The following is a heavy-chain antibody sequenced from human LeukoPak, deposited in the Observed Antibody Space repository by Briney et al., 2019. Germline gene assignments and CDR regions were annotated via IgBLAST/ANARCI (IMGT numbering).Heavy chain of an antibody. CDR2: IYHSGST. CDR1: GYSISSGYY. J-gene: IGHJ5*02. D-gene: IGHD3-3*01. CDR3: ARLTSYYDFWSGEFDP. Sequence: SETLSLTCAVSGYSISSGYYRGWIRQPPGKGLEWIGSIYHSGSTYYNPSLKSRVTISVDTSKNQFSLKLSSVTAADTAVYYCARLTSYYDFWSGEFDPWGQGTLVTVSS. V-gene: IGHV4-38-2*01.